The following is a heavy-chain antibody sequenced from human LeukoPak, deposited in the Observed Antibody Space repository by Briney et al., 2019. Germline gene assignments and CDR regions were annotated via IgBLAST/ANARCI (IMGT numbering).Heavy chain of an antibody. CDR1: GYTFTSYG. D-gene: IGHD3-22*01. Sequence: ASVKVSCKASGYTFTSYGISWVRQAPGQGLEWMGWISAYNGNTNYAQKLQGRVTMTTDTSMSTAYMELRSLRSDDTAVYYCARDRSASTYYYDSDYYYYFDYWGQGTLVTVSS. CDR2: ISAYNGNT. CDR3: ARDRSASTYYYDSDYYYYFDY. V-gene: IGHV1-18*01. J-gene: IGHJ4*02.